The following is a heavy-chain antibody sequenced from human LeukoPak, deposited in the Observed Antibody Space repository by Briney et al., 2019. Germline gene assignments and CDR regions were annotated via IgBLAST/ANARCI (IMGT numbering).Heavy chain of an antibody. CDR2: IYYSGST. J-gene: IGHJ4*02. D-gene: IGHD4-17*01. CDR1: GGSISSYY. Sequence: SETLSLTCTVSGGSISSYYWSWIRQPPGKGLEWIGYIYYSGSTNYNPSLKSRVTISVDTSKNQFSLKLSSVTAADTAVYYCAGSGYGDYDDYWGQGTLVTVSS. CDR3: AGSGYGDYDDY. V-gene: IGHV4-59*08.